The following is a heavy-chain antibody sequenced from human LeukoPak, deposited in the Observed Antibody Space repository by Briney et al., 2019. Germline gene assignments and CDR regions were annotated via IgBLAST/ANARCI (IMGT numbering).Heavy chain of an antibody. J-gene: IGHJ6*03. CDR2: IIPIFATA. CDR3: ASLTRDGYNFDYYYMDV. Sequence: GASVKVSCKASGGTFSSYAISWVRQAPGQGLEWMGGIIPIFATANYAQKFQGRVTITTDESTSTAYMELSSLRSEDTAVYYCASLTRDGYNFDYYYMDVWGKGTMVTVSS. V-gene: IGHV1-69*05. CDR1: GGTFSSYA. D-gene: IGHD5-24*01.